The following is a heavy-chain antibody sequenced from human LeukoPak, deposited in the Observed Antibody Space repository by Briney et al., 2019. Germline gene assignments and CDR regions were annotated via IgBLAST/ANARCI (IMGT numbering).Heavy chain of an antibody. V-gene: IGHV1-18*01. CDR2: ISAYNGNT. J-gene: IGHJ4*02. Sequence: ASVKVSCKASGYTFTSYGISWVRQAPGQGLEWMGWISAYNGNTNYAQKLRGRVTMTTDTSTSTAYMELRSLRSDDTAVYYCARDPFVGGMAAAIDYWGQGTLVTVSS. D-gene: IGHD6-13*01. CDR3: ARDPFVGGMAAAIDY. CDR1: GYTFTSYG.